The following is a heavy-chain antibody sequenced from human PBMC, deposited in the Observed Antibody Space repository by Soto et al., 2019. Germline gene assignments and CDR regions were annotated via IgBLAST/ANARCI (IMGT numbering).Heavy chain of an antibody. D-gene: IGHD3-3*01. CDR3: AKDKGTIFGVVINGYFDY. J-gene: IGHJ4*02. CDR2: ISGNSGSI. V-gene: IGHV3-9*01. Sequence: GGSLRLSCAASGFTFDDYAMHWVRQAPGKGLEWVSVISGNSGSIGYADSVKGRFTIPRDNANNSLYLEMNSLGAEDTALYYCAKDKGTIFGVVINGYFDYWGQGTLVTVSS. CDR1: GFTFDDYA.